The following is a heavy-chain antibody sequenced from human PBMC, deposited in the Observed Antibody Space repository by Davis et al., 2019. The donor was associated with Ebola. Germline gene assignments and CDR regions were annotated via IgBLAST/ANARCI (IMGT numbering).Heavy chain of an antibody. CDR3: ARETPRYCTNGVCYSFDY. Sequence: GESLKISCAASGFIASSNYMSWVRQAPGKGLEWVSVIYSGGSTYYADSVKGRFTISRHNSKNTLYLQMNSLRAEDTAVYYCARETPRYCTNGVCYSFDYWGQGTLVTVSS. V-gene: IGHV3-53*04. J-gene: IGHJ4*02. CDR2: IYSGGST. CDR1: GFIASSNY. D-gene: IGHD2-8*01.